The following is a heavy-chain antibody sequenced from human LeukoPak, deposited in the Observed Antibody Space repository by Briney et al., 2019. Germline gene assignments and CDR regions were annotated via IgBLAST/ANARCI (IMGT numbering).Heavy chain of an antibody. CDR1: GYTFTSYG. Sequence: ASVKVSCKASGYTFTSYGISWVRQAPGQGLAWMGWISAYSGNTNYAQKLQGRVTMTTDTSTSTAYMELRSLRSDDTAVYYCARSPSLRITMQRSWFDPWGQGTLVTVSS. J-gene: IGHJ5*02. CDR2: ISAYSGNT. D-gene: IGHD3-10*01. V-gene: IGHV1-18*01. CDR3: ARSPSLRITMQRSWFDP.